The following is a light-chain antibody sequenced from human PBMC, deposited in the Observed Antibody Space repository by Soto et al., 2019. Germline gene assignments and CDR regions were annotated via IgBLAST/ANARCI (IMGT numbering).Light chain of an antibody. CDR3: HQYGSSPRGT. Sequence: DIVLTQSPGTLSSSPGGRATLSCRASQSVTNNYLAWYQHKPGQAPRLLIYGTTSRATGIPDRFSGSGSGTDFTLTISSLEPEDFAIYYCHQYGSSPRGTFGQGTKVEIK. CDR1: QSVTNNY. CDR2: GTT. V-gene: IGKV3-20*01. J-gene: IGKJ1*01.